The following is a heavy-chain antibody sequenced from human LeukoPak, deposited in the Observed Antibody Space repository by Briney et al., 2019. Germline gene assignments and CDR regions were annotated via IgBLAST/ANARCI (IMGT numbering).Heavy chain of an antibody. D-gene: IGHD2-2*01. J-gene: IGHJ4*02. CDR3: ANDVVVQAATVRLLDY. CDR1: GYTFTSYY. CDR2: INPNSGGT. V-gene: IGHV1-2*02. Sequence: ASVKVSCKASGYTFTSYYMHWVRQAPGEGLEWMGWINPNSGGTNYAQKFQGRVTMTRDTSISTAYMELSRLRSDDTAVYYCANDVVVQAATVRLLDYWGQGTLVTVSS.